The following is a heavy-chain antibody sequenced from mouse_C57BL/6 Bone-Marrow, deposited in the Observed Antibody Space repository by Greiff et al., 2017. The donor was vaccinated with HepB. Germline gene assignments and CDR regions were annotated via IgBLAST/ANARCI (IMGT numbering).Heavy chain of an antibody. CDR3: ARSGSLYYFDY. Sequence: VKVVESGPELVKPGASVKISCKASGYAFSSSWMNWVKQRPGKGLEWIGRIYPGDGDTNYNGKFKGKATLTADKASSTAYMQLSSLTSEDSAVYFCARSGSLYYFDYWGQGTTLTVSS. V-gene: IGHV1-82*01. J-gene: IGHJ2*01. CDR2: IYPGDGDT. D-gene: IGHD3-2*02. CDR1: GYAFSSSW.